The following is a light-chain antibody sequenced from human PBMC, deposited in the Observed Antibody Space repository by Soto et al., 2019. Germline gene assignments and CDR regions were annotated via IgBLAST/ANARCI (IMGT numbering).Light chain of an antibody. J-gene: IGLJ3*02. CDR3: TAWDGSLNAWL. CDR1: TANIEENS. V-gene: IGLV1-44*01. Sequence: QSVLTQPPSASGTPGQRVTISCSGSTANIEENSVTWYQRLPGTAPKVLIYDGYQRPSGVPDRFSGSKSGTSASLAISDLQSEDEGDYYCTAWDGSLNAWLFGGGTKLTVL. CDR2: DGY.